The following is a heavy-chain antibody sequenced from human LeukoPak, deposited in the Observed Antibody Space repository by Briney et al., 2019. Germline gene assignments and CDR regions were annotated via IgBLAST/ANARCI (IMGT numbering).Heavy chain of an antibody. CDR1: GGSISDYL. CDR2: ISYSGRT. CDR3: ARVETYYYGLDV. Sequence: SETLSLTCTVSGGSISDYLWSWIRQPPGKGLEWIGHISYSGRTKYNPSLKTRATMSIDTSKRQFSLNLPSVTAADTAVYYCARVETYYYGLDVWGQGNTVTVSS. J-gene: IGHJ6*01. V-gene: IGHV4-59*12. D-gene: IGHD1-1*01.